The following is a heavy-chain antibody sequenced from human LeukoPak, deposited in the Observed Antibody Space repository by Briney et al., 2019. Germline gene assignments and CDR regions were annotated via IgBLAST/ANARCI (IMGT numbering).Heavy chain of an antibody. Sequence: GGSLRLSCAASGFTFSSYAMSWVRQAPGKGPEWVSAISGSGGSTYYAASVKGRFTISRDNSKNTLYLQMNSLRAEDTAVYYCASPGTITIFGVADPSGMDVWGQGTTVTVSS. CDR2: ISGSGGST. V-gene: IGHV3-23*01. D-gene: IGHD3-3*01. CDR3: ASPGTITIFGVADPSGMDV. CDR1: GFTFSSYA. J-gene: IGHJ6*02.